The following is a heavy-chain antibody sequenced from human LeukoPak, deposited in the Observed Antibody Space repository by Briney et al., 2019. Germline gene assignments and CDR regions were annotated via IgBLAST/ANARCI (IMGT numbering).Heavy chain of an antibody. CDR1: GFTFSSYG. J-gene: IGHJ5*02. V-gene: IGHV3-30*18. CDR3: AKDPAVRGVRANWFDP. CDR2: ISYDGSNK. D-gene: IGHD3-10*01. Sequence: GGSLRLSCAASGFTFSSYGMHWVRQAPGKGLEWVAVISYDGSNKYYADSVKGRFTISRDNSKNTLYLQMNSLRAEDTAVYYCAKDPAVRGVRANWFDPWGQGTLVTVSS.